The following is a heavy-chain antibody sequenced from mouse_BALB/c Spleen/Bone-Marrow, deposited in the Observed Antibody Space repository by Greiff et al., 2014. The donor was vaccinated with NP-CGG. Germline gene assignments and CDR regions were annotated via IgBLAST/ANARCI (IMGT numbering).Heavy chain of an antibody. D-gene: IGHD1-1*01. Sequence: EVTVVESGGGLVQPGGSLRLSCATSGFTFTDYYMSWVRQPPGKALEWLGFIRTKANGYTTEYSASVKGRFTISRDNSQSTLYLQMNTLRAEDSATYYCARDMGLLRFDYWGQGTTLTVSS. CDR3: ARDMGLLRFDY. V-gene: IGHV7-3*02. J-gene: IGHJ2*01. CDR1: GFTFTDYY. CDR2: IRTKANGYTT.